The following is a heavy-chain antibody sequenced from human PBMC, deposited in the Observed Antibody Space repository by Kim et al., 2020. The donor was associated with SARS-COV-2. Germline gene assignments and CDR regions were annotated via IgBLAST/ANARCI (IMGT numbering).Heavy chain of an antibody. J-gene: IGHJ4*02. CDR1: GGSISSGGYY. CDR2: IYYSGST. CDR3: ARYYDSPTARWIAKLAYFDY. V-gene: IGHV4-31*03. D-gene: IGHD3-22*01. Sequence: SETLSLTCTVSGGSISSGGYYWSWIRQHPGKGLEWIGYIYYSGSTYYNPSLKSRVTISVDTSKNQFSLKLSSVTAADTAVYYCARYYDSPTARWIAKLAYFDYWGQGTLVTVSS.